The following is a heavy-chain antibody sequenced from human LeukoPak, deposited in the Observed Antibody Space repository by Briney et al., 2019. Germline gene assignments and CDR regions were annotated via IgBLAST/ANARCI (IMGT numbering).Heavy chain of an antibody. CDR2: ISYDGSNK. Sequence: PGGSLRLSCAASGFTFSSYAMHWVRQAPGKGLEWVAVISYDGSNKYYADSVKGRFTISRDNSKNTLYLQMNSLRAEDTAVYYCARENYGDHYFDYWGQGTLVTVSS. V-gene: IGHV3-30-3*01. D-gene: IGHD4-17*01. J-gene: IGHJ4*02. CDR3: ARENYGDHYFDY. CDR1: GFTFSSYA.